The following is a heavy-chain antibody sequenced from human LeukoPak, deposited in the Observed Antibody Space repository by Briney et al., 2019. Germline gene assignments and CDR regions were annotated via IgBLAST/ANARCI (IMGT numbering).Heavy chain of an antibody. J-gene: IGHJ6*03. D-gene: IGHD2-2*01. CDR3: AREKRDCSSTSCYFSTTRFYHYYYYMDV. V-gene: IGHV1-8*01. Sequence: ASVTVSFKASGYTLTSYDINWVRQAPGQGLEWMGWMNLKSGNTGYAQKFQGRVTMTRNTSISTAYMELSSLRSEDTAVYYCAREKRDCSSTSCYFSTTRFYHYYYYMDVGGKGTTVTVSS. CDR1: GYTLTSYD. CDR2: MNLKSGNT.